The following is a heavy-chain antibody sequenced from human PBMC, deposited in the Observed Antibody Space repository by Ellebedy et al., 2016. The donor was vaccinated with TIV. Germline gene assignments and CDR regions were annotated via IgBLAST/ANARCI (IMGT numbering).Heavy chain of an antibody. J-gene: IGHJ6*02. CDR1: GGSISSYY. CDR2: IYYSGST. V-gene: IGHV4-59*01. D-gene: IGHD2-15*01. Sequence: SETLSLTCTVSGGSISSYYWSWIRQPPGKGLEWIGYIYYSGSTNYNPSLKSRVTISLDTSKNQFSLKLSSVTAADTAVYYCARGPLRWELPYYYYGMDVWGQGTTVTVSS. CDR3: ARGPLRWELPYYYYGMDV.